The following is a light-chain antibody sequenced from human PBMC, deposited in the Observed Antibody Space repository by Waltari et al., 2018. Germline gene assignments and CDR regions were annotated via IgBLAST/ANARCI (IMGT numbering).Light chain of an antibody. CDR2: VNSDGSH. CDR1: SGHSTNV. CDR3: QTGGHGTWV. V-gene: IGLV4-69*01. J-gene: IGLJ3*02. Sequence: QLVLTQSPSASASLGASVKLTCTLSSGHSTNVIAWLQKRPEKGPRYLKKVNSDGSHNKGDEIPVRFSGSSSGAERYLTISSLQSEDEADYYCQTGGHGTWVFGGGTKLTVL.